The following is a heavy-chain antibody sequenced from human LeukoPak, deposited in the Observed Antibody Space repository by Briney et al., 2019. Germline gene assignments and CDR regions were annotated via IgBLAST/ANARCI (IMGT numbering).Heavy chain of an antibody. CDR1: GFTFSGSA. Sequence: PGGSLRLSCAASGFTFSGSATHWVRQASGKGLEWVGRIRSKANSYATAYAASVKGRFTISRDDSKNTAYLQMNSLKTEDTAVYYCTRLLATVTKPSYYYYMDVWGKGTTVTVSS. CDR3: TRLLATVTKPSYYYYMDV. J-gene: IGHJ6*03. V-gene: IGHV3-73*01. CDR2: IRSKANSYAT. D-gene: IGHD4-11*01.